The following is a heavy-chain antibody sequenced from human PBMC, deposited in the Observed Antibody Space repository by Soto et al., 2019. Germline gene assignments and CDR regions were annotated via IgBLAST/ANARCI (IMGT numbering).Heavy chain of an antibody. V-gene: IGHV4-34*01. CDR2: INHSGST. Sequence: SETLSLTCAVYGGSFSGYYWSWIRQPPGKGLEWIGEINHSGSTNYNPSLKSRVTISVDTSKNQFSLKLSSVTAADTAVYYCARGPYSGSYSIYYYYGMDVWAQGTTVPVSS. J-gene: IGHJ6*02. D-gene: IGHD1-26*01. CDR1: GGSFSGYY. CDR3: ARGPYSGSYSIYYYYGMDV.